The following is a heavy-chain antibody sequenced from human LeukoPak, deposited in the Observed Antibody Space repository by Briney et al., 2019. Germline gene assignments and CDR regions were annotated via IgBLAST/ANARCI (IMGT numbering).Heavy chain of an antibody. J-gene: IGHJ6*04. Sequence: GGSLRLLCAASGFTFSSYGMHWVRQAPGKGLEWVAVISYDGSNKYYADSVKGRFTISRDNSKNTLYLQMNSLRAEDTAVYYCAKDRNRELYYYYYGMDVWGKGTTVTVSS. V-gene: IGHV3-30*18. D-gene: IGHD1-26*01. CDR3: AKDRNRELYYYYYGMDV. CDR2: ISYDGSNK. CDR1: GFTFSSYG.